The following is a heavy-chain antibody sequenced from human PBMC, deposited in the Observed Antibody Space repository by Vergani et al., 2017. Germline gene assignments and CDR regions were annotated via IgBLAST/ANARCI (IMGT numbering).Heavy chain of an antibody. J-gene: IGHJ4*02. D-gene: IGHD3-22*01. Sequence: QVQLQQWGAGLLKPSETLSLTCAVSGGSFSGYYWSWIRQPQGKGLEWIGEINHSGSTNYNPSLKSRVTISVDTSKNQFSLKLSSVTAADTAVYYCARGLGITMIVLDYWGQGTLVTVSS. CDR2: INHSGST. V-gene: IGHV4-34*01. CDR1: GGSFSGYY. CDR3: ARGLGITMIVLDY.